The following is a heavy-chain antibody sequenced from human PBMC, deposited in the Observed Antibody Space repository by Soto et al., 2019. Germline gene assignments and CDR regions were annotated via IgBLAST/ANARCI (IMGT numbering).Heavy chain of an antibody. CDR3: AKDRFAVTQRSPARGMDV. CDR2: ISYDGSNK. V-gene: IGHV3-30*18. CDR1: GFTFSRYG. Sequence: GGPLRLSCAASGFTFSRYGMHWVRQAPGTGLEWVAVISYDGSNKYYADSVKGRFTISRDNSKNTLYLQMNSLIAEDTAVYYCAKDRFAVTQRSPARGMDVWGQGTTVTVSS. J-gene: IGHJ6*02. D-gene: IGHD4-17*01.